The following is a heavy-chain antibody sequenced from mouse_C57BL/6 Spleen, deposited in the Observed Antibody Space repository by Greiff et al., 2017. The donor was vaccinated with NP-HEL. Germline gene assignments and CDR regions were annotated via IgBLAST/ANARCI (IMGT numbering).Heavy chain of an antibody. CDR3: ARGGYGSSYDYAMDY. CDR1: GYSITSGYY. V-gene: IGHV3-6*01. D-gene: IGHD1-1*01. CDR2: ISYDGSN. Sequence: EVHLVESGPGLVKPSQSLSLTCSVTGYSITSGYYWNWIRQFPGNKLEWMGYISYDGSNNYNPSLKNRISITRDTSKNQFFLKLNSVTTEDTATYYCARGGYGSSYDYAMDYWGQGTSVTVSS. J-gene: IGHJ4*01.